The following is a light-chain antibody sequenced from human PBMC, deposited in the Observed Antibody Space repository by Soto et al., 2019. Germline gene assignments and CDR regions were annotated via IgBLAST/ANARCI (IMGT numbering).Light chain of an antibody. CDR2: DVS. CDR1: SSDVGGYNY. V-gene: IGLV2-14*01. Sequence: QSALTQPPSVSGSPGQSITISCTGTSSDVGGYNYVSWYQQHPGKAPKLMIYDVSNRPSGVSNRFSGSKSGNTASLTISGLQAEDEADYYYSSYTSSSTLVVFGGGTKLTVL. CDR3: SSYTSSSTLVV. J-gene: IGLJ2*01.